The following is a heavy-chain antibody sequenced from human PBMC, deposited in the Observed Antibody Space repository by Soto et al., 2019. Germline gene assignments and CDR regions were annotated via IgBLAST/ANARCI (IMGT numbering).Heavy chain of an antibody. Sequence: SETLSLTCSVSGGSISSYYWTWIRQPPGKGLEWIGYIYYSGSTNYKPSLKSRVTISVATSKNQFSLKLSSVTAADTAVYYCARATVTTPDYYYYYMDVWGKGTTVTVSS. J-gene: IGHJ6*03. CDR2: IYYSGST. V-gene: IGHV4-59*01. CDR1: GGSISSYY. D-gene: IGHD4-4*01. CDR3: ARATVTTPDYYYYYMDV.